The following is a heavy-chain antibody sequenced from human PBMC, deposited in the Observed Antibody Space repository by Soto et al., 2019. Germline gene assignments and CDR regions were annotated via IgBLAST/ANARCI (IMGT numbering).Heavy chain of an antibody. Sequence: PSETLSLTCTVSGGSISSYYWSWIRQPPGKGLEWIGYIYYSGSANYNPSLKSRVTISVDTSKNQFSLKLSSVTAADTAVYYCARSDYDFWSGYSINWFDPWGQGTLVTVSS. CDR2: IYYSGSA. D-gene: IGHD3-3*01. J-gene: IGHJ5*02. CDR3: ARSDYDFWSGYSINWFDP. V-gene: IGHV4-59*01. CDR1: GGSISSYY.